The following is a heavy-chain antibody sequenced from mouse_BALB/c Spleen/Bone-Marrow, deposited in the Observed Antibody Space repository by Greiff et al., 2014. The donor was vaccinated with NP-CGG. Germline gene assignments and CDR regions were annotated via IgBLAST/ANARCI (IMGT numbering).Heavy chain of an antibody. J-gene: IGHJ3*01. V-gene: IGHV5-6-5*01. CDR3: ARGGAGNWFAY. Sequence: EVQLVESGGGLVKPGGSLKLSCAASGFTFSSYAMSWVRQTPEKRLEWVASISSGGSTYYPDSVKGRFTISRDNARNILYLQMSSLRSEDTAMYYCARGGAGNWFAYWGQGTPVTVSA. CDR1: GFTFSSYA. CDR2: ISSGGST. D-gene: IGHD2-1*01.